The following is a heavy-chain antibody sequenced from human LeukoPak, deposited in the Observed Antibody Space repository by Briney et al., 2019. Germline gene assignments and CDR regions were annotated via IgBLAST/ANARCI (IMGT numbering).Heavy chain of an antibody. CDR2: VYYSGRT. J-gene: IGHJ1*01. D-gene: IGHD3-22*01. V-gene: IGHV4-39*01. CDR3: ARRRYYDSSGYLD. CDR1: GDSVSRSDSY. Sequence: LETLSLTCTVFGDSVSRSDSYWDWIRQPPGKALEWIGTVYYSGRTYYSPSLESRVTISVDTSKNQFSLKLSSLTAADTALYFCARRRYYDSSGYLDWGQGTLVTVSS.